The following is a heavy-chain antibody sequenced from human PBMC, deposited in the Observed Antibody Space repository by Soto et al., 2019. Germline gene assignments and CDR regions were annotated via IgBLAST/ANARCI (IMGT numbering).Heavy chain of an antibody. CDR2: ISSSSSTI. CDR1: GFTFSSYS. CDR3: ARDIGSLEWFSPESDP. J-gene: IGHJ5*02. Sequence: GGSLRLSCAASGFTFSSYSMNWVRQAPGKGLEWVSYISSSSSTIYYADSVKGRFTISRDNAKNSLYLQMNSLRAEDTAVYYCARDIGSLEWFSPESDPWGQGTLVTVSS. D-gene: IGHD3-3*01. V-gene: IGHV3-48*01.